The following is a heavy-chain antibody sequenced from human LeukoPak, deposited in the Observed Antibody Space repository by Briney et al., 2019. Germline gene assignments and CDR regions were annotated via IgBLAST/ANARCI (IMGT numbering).Heavy chain of an antibody. CDR1: GFTFSNDS. J-gene: IGHJ4*02. CDR2: ISSSSSNI. D-gene: IGHD1-1*01. CDR3: ARDPRTTGTLSPSY. V-gene: IGHV3-21*01. Sequence: GGALRLSCATSGFTFSNDSMNWVRQAPGKGLEWVSSISSSSSNIYYADSVKGRFTISRDNAKNSLYLQMNSLRAEDTAVYYCARDPRTTGTLSPSYWGQGTLVTVSS.